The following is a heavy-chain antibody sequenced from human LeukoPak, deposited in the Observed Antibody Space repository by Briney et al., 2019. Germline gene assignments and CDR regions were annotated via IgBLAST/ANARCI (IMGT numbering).Heavy chain of an antibody. J-gene: IGHJ3*02. CDR2: IYTSGST. V-gene: IGHV4-4*07. CDR3: ARDLWFGAGRAFDI. D-gene: IGHD3-10*01. CDR1: GGSINNYF. Sequence: SETLSLTCTVSGGSINNYFWSWIRQPAGKGLEWIGRIYTSGSTNYNPSLKSRVTILIDTSKNHFSLKLSSVTAADTAVYYCARDLWFGAGRAFDIWGQGTMVTVSS.